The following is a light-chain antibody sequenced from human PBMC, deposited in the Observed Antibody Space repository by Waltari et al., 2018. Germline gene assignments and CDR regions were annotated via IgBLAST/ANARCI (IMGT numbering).Light chain of an antibody. J-gene: IGLJ3*02. V-gene: IGLV7-43*01. CDR2: STS. CDR1: TGPVPSGYH. Sequence: QTVVTQQPSLTVSPGGTVTLTRAPNTGPVPSGYHPNWRQQKPGQAPRTLIYSTSNKHSWTPARYSGSLLGGKATLTLSGVQPDDEADYYCLLYYNDAQVFGGGTKLTVL. CDR3: LLYYNDAQV.